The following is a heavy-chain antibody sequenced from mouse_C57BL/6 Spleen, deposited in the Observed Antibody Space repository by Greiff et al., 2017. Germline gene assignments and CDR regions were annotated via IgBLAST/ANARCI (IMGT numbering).Heavy chain of an antibody. D-gene: IGHD1-1*01. CDR1: GYAFSSYW. V-gene: IGHV1-80*01. J-gene: IGHJ2*01. Sequence: QVQLQQSGAELVKPGASVKISCKASGYAFSSYWMNWVKQRPGKGLEWIGQIYPGDGDTNYNGKFKGKATLTADKSSSTAYMQLSSLTSEDSAVYCCAMATVVGDYFDYWGQGTTLTVSS. CDR3: AMATVVGDYFDY. CDR2: IYPGDGDT.